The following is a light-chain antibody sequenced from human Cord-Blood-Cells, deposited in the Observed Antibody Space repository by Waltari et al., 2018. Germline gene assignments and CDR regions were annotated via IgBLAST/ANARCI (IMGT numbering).Light chain of an antibody. V-gene: IGLV2-23*02. CDR2: EVS. CDR3: CSYAGSSTYWV. CDR1: SSDVGGYNL. J-gene: IGLJ3*02. Sequence: QSALTHPASVSGSPGQSITFSCPGPSSDVGGYNLASWYQQHPGKAPKLMIYEVSKRPSGVSNRFSGSKSGNTASLTISGLQAEDEADYYCCSYAGSSTYWVFGGGTKLTVL.